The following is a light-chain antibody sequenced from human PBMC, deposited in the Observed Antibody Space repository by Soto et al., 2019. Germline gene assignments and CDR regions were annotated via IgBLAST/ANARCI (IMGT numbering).Light chain of an antibody. J-gene: IGLJ2*01. CDR3: CSYAGSYTLA. CDR1: RSDVGGYNF. CDR2: DVN. Sequence: QSVLTQPRSVSGSPGQSVTISCTGTRSDVGGYNFVSWYQRLPGKAPKLIIFDVNKRPSGVPDRFSGSKSGNTASLTISGLQTEDEADYFCCSYAGSYTLAFGGGTQLTVL. V-gene: IGLV2-11*01.